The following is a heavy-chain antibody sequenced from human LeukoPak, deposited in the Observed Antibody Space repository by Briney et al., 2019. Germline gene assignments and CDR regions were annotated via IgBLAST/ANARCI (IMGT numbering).Heavy chain of an antibody. CDR1: GGSISSSSYY. Sequence: SETLSLTCTVSGGSISSSSYYWGWIRQPPGKGLEWIGSIYYSGSTYYNPSLKSRVTISVDTSKNQFSLKLSSVTAADTAVYYCARDRKKGGSGYWGQGTLVTVSS. CDR2: IYYSGST. CDR3: ARDRKKGGSGY. J-gene: IGHJ4*02. V-gene: IGHV4-39*07. D-gene: IGHD2-15*01.